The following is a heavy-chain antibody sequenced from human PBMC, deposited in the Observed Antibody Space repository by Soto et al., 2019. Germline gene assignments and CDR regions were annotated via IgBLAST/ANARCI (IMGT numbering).Heavy chain of an antibody. CDR1: GFTLSNYA. CDR3: AKDAVSYNGIYDPFDI. Sequence: PGGSLRLSCVASGFTLSNYAMSWVRQAPGKGLEWVSVIDGDGSAKFADSVKGRLTVSRDNSKNTLYLQMDSLRAEDTAIYYCAKDAVSYNGIYDPFDIWGRGTMVTVSS. J-gene: IGHJ3*02. D-gene: IGHD1-1*01. CDR2: IDGDGSA. V-gene: IGHV3-23*01.